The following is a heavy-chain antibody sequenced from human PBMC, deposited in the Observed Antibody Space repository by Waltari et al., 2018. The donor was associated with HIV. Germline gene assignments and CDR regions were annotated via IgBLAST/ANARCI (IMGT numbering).Heavy chain of an antibody. D-gene: IGHD3-16*02. J-gene: IGHJ4*02. V-gene: IGHV3-53*02. CDR2: IYSGGST. CDR1: GFPVSSNY. Sequence: EVQLVETGGGLVQPGGSLRLSCAASGFPVSSNYMSWVRQAPGKGLEWVSVIYSGGSTYYADSVKGRFTSSRDNSKNTLYLQMNSLRAEDTAVYYCARGSGYLWGTYRPFDYWGQGTLVTVSS. CDR3: ARGSGYLWGTYRPFDY.